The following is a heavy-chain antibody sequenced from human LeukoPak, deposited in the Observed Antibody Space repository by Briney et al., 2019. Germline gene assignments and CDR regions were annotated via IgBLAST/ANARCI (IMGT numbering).Heavy chain of an antibody. CDR3: AELGITMIGGV. V-gene: IGHV3-74*01. CDR1: GFTFSSSW. D-gene: IGHD3-10*02. CDR2: INSDGSLT. J-gene: IGHJ6*04. Sequence: GGSLRLSCAASGFTFSSSWMHWVRQAPGEGLVWVSRINSDGSLTNYADSVKGRFTIFRDNDKNSLYLQMNSLRAEDTAVYYCAELGITMIGGVWGKGTTVTISS.